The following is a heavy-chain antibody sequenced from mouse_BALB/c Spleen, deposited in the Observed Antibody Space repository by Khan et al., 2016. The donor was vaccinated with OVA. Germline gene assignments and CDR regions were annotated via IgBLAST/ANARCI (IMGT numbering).Heavy chain of an antibody. CDR3: KRIYRSDFDY. D-gene: IGHD1-1*01. CDR2: INPHIGET. Sequence: VQLQQSGPELVRPGASVKISCKASGYSFTGYFMNWVMQSHGKSLEWIGRINPHIGETFYNQRFKDKATLTVDESSNTAHMELRSLASEDSAVYYCKRIYRSDFDYWGQGTTLTVSS. V-gene: IGHV1-20*02. CDR1: GYSFTGYF. J-gene: IGHJ2*01.